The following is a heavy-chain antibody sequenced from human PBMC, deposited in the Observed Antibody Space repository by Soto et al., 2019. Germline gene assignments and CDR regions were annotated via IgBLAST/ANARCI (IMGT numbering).Heavy chain of an antibody. CDR1: GLTFSSYG. Sequence: GGSLRLSCAASGLTFSSYGMHWVRRAPGKGLEWVAVISYDGSNKYYADSVKGRFTISRDNSKNTLYLQMNSLRAEDTAVYYCAKARLGIHAAFDIWGQGTMVTVSS. CDR2: ISYDGSNK. V-gene: IGHV3-30*18. J-gene: IGHJ3*02. D-gene: IGHD1-26*01. CDR3: AKARLGIHAAFDI.